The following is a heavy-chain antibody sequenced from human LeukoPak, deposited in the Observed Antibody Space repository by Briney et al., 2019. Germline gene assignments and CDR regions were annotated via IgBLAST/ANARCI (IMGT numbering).Heavy chain of an antibody. Sequence: GGSLRLSCAASGFTFRSYVMNWVRQAPGKGLEWVSTISGSGGSTYYSDSVKGRFTISRDNAKNSLYLQMDSLRAEDTAVYYCATINWGRFGYWGQGTLVTVSS. CDR1: GFTFRSYV. CDR3: ATINWGRFGY. V-gene: IGHV3-23*01. J-gene: IGHJ4*02. D-gene: IGHD7-27*01. CDR2: ISGSGGST.